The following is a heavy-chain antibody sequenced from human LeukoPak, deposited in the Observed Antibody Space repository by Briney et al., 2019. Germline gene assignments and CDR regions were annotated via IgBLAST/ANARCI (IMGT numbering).Heavy chain of an antibody. V-gene: IGHV3-7*01. CDR2: IKQDGSEK. Sequence: GSLRLSCAASGFTFSSYWMSWVRQAPGKGLEWVANIKQDGSEKYYVDSVKGRFTISRDNAKNSLYLQMNSLRAEDTAVYYCAPGYSYGYSLDYRGQATLATVSS. J-gene: IGHJ4*02. CDR1: GFTFSSYW. CDR3: APGYSYGYSLDY. D-gene: IGHD5-18*01.